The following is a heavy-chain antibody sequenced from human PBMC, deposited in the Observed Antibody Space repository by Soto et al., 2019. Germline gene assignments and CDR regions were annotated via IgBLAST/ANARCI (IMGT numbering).Heavy chain of an antibody. CDR3: AKKLAPGYTPFVS. J-gene: IGHJ4*02. Sequence: EVQLLESGGNLVQPGESQRLSCAASGFSLSNNVMSWVRQAPGNGLEWFSTFIGSDGGTNYADSVKGRFTISGDNSKNTLYLQMNSLRAEDTAVYYCAKKLAPGYTPFVSWGQGTLVTVSS. CDR2: FIGSDGGT. V-gene: IGHV3-23*01. D-gene: IGHD3-9*01. CDR1: GFSLSNNV.